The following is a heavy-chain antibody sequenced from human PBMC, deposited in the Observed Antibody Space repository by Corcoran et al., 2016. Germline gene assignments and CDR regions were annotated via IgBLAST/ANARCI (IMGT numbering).Heavy chain of an antibody. D-gene: IGHD3-16*02. Sequence: QVQLQQWGAGLLKPSETLSLTCAVYGGSFSGYYWSWIRQPPGKGLEWIGEINHSGSTNYNPSLKSRVTISVDTSKNQFSLKLSSVTAADTAVYYCARGLYDYGWGSYRRARSDWFDPWGQGTLVTVSS. J-gene: IGHJ5*02. V-gene: IGHV4-34*01. CDR2: INHSGST. CDR1: GGSFSGYY. CDR3: ARGLYDYGWGSYRRARSDWFDP.